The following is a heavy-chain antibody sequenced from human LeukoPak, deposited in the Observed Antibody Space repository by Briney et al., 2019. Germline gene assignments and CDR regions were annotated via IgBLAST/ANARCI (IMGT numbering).Heavy chain of an antibody. D-gene: IGHD5-12*01. CDR1: GGTFSSYA. Sequence: ASVKVSCKASGGTFSSYAISWVRQAPGQGLEWMGWISPYSGKTNHIVKFQGRLTVTTDTSTITAYMELRSLRSDDTAVYYCAREGYDADRKFDYWGQGTLVTVSS. CDR2: ISPYSGKT. CDR3: AREGYDADRKFDY. J-gene: IGHJ4*02. V-gene: IGHV1-18*01.